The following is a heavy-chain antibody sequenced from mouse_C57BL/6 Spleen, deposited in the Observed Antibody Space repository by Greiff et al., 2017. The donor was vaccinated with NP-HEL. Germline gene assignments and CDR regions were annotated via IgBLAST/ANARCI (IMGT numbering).Heavy chain of an antibody. V-gene: IGHV1-50*01. J-gene: IGHJ2*01. Sequence: QVQLQQSGAELVKPGASVKLSCKASGYTFTSYWMQWVKQRPGQGLEWIGEIDPSDSYTNYNQKFKGKATLTVDTSSSTAYMQLSSLTSEDSAVYYCATTMVTGGYFDYWGQGTTLTVSS. CDR3: ATTMVTGGYFDY. CDR1: GYTFTSYW. CDR2: IDPSDSYT. D-gene: IGHD2-2*01.